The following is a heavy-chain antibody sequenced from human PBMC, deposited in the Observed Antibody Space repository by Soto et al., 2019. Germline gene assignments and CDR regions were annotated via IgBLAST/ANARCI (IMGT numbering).Heavy chain of an antibody. CDR3: AKSQVPWFGESFSFDY. Sequence: QVQLVASGGGVVQPGRSLRLSCAASGFTFSSYGMHWVRQAPGKGLEWVAVISYDGSNKYYADSVKGRFTISRDNSKNTLYLQMNSLRAEDTAVYYCAKSQVPWFGESFSFDYWGQGTLVTVSS. V-gene: IGHV3-30*18. J-gene: IGHJ4*02. D-gene: IGHD3-10*01. CDR2: ISYDGSNK. CDR1: GFTFSSYG.